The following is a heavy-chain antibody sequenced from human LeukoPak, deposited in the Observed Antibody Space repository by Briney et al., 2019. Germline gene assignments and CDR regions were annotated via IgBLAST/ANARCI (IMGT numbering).Heavy chain of an antibody. CDR1: GFTFSSYG. Sequence: PGGTLRLSCAASGFTFSSYGMSWVRQAPGKGLEWVSAISGSGGSTYYADSVKGRFTISRDNSKNTLYLQMSSLRAEDTAIYYCATYRQVLLPFESWGQGTLVTVSS. CDR3: ATYRQVLLPFES. D-gene: IGHD2-8*02. J-gene: IGHJ4*02. CDR2: ISGSGGST. V-gene: IGHV3-23*01.